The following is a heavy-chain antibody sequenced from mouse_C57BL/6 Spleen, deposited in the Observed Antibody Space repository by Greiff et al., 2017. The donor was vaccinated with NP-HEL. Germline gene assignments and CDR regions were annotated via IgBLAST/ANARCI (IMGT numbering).Heavy chain of an antibody. CDR3: AIIYYDYEGFAY. CDR2: LDPNRGGT. Sequence: QVQLQQPGAELVQPGASVKLSCKASGYTFPSSWMHWVKPRPGRGLEWLGRLDPNRGGTKYNETFTSKATLTVDKPSSTAYMQLSSLTSEDSAVYYCAIIYYDYEGFAYWGQGTLVTVSA. J-gene: IGHJ3*01. V-gene: IGHV1-72*01. CDR1: GYTFPSSW. D-gene: IGHD2-4*01.